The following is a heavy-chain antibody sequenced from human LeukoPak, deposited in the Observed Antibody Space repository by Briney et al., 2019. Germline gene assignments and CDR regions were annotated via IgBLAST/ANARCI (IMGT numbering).Heavy chain of an antibody. J-gene: IGHJ4*02. CDR1: GFTFSSYD. D-gene: IGHD2-15*01. V-gene: IGHV3-23*01. CDR2: ISGSGSNT. Sequence: GGSLRLSCAASGFTFSSYDMSWVRQAPGKGLEWVSSISGSGSNTYYADSVKGRFTISRDNSKNTLRLQMNSLRAEDTALYYCAKSSYCSGGSCYYFDSWGQGTLVTVSS. CDR3: AKSSYCSGGSCYYFDS.